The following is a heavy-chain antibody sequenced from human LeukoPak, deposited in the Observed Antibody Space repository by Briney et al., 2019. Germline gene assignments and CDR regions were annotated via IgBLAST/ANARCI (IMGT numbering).Heavy chain of an antibody. Sequence: ASVKVSCKASGYTFTSYGITWVRQAPGQGLEWMGWISAYNGNTNFAQKLQGRVTMTTDTSTNTTYMELTSLRSDDTAVYYCARDGSSGYSLDFWGQGTLVTVSS. V-gene: IGHV1-18*01. D-gene: IGHD3-22*01. CDR2: ISAYNGNT. CDR1: GYTFTSYG. CDR3: ARDGSSGYSLDF. J-gene: IGHJ4*02.